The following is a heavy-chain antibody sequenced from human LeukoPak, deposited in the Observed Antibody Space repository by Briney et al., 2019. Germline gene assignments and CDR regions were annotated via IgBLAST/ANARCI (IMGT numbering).Heavy chain of an antibody. CDR2: INNEGTGT. D-gene: IGHD6-13*01. CDR3: ARGSSSWRNAFDI. CDR1: GFTFSSYL. J-gene: IGHJ3*02. Sequence: GGSLRPSCAASGFTFSSYLMHWVRQAPGKGLVWVSRINNEGTGTSYADSVKGRFTISTDNAKNTLDLQMNSLRAEDTAVYYCARGSSSWRNAFDIWGQGTMVTVSS. V-gene: IGHV3-74*01.